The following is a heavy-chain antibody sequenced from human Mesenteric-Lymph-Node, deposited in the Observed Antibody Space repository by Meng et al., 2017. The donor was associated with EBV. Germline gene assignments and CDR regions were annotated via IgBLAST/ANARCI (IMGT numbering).Heavy chain of an antibody. V-gene: IGHV4-39*01. Sequence: QRRRRESGPRQVKPSETLSLTCIVSGGSISNSYYWGWVRQAPGKGLEWIGSIFYTGNTYYSPSLKSRVTMSVDTSKNQFSLQLSSVTAADTAVYYCARHLWSSEYSSSWYWSPYDYWGQGALVTVSS. D-gene: IGHD6-13*01. J-gene: IGHJ4*02. CDR3: ARHLWSSEYSSSWYWSPYDY. CDR2: IFYTGNT. CDR1: GGSISNSYY.